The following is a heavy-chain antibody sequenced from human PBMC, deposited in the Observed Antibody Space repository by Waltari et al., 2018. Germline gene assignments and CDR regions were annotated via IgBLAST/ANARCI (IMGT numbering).Heavy chain of an antibody. CDR3: AREGADPGPAFDI. J-gene: IGHJ3*02. CDR2: TYTSGSP. CDR1: GGSISSGSYY. Sequence: QVQLQESGPGLVKPSQTLSLTCTVSGGSISSGSYYWSWIRQPAGKGLEWIGYTYTSGSPNHNPSPKSRVTTSVDTSKNQCSLKRSAVTAADTAVYYCAREGADPGPAFDIWGQGTMVTVSS. V-gene: IGHV4-61*09.